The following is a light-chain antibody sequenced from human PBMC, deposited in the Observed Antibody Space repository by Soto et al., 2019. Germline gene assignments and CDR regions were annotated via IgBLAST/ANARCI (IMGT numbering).Light chain of an antibody. J-gene: IGLJ1*01. CDR2: EVR. Sequence: QSALTQPAFVSGSPVPSISISCTETSSVVGAYDFVSWYQQHPDKAPKLMIYEVRNRPSGVSNRFSGSKSVNTATLTISGLQAEDEADYYCSSYTTSSTRVFGTGTKVTVL. CDR1: SSVVGAYDF. CDR3: SSYTTSSTRV. V-gene: IGLV2-14*03.